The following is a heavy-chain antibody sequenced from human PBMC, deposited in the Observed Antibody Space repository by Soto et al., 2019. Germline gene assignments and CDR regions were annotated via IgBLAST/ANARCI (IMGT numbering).Heavy chain of an antibody. Sequence: GGSLRLSCAASGFTFNSYAMSWVRQAPGKGLEWVAVIWYDGSNKYYADSVKGRFTISRDNSKNTLYLQMNSLRAEDTAVYYCARDDYGDYGSSGYFDYWGQGTLVTVSS. D-gene: IGHD4-17*01. CDR1: GFTFNSYA. J-gene: IGHJ4*02. CDR2: IWYDGSNK. V-gene: IGHV3-33*08. CDR3: ARDDYGDYGSSGYFDY.